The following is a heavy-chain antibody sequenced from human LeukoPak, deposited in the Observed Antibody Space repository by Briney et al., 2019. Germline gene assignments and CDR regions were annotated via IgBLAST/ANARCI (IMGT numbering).Heavy chain of an antibody. CDR2: INHSGST. D-gene: IGHD1-7*01. J-gene: IGHJ4*02. CDR1: GGSFSGYY. V-gene: IGHV4-34*01. Sequence: SETLSLTCAASGGSFSGYYWTWIRQPPGKGLEWIGEINHSGSTNYNPSLKSRVTISVDTSKNQFSLKLSSVTAADTAVYYCASGRSFSGTTDYWGQGTLVTVSS. CDR3: ASGRSFSGTTDY.